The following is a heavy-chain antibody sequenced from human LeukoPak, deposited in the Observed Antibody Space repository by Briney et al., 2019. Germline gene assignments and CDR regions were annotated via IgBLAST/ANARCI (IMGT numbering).Heavy chain of an antibody. V-gene: IGHV3-15*01. CDR2: IKSKTDGGTT. CDR1: GFTFSNAW. Sequence: PGGSLRLSCAASGFTFSNAWMSWVRQAPGKGLEWVGRIKSKTDGGTTDHAAPVKGRFTISRDDSKNTLYLQMNSLKTEDTAVYYCTTDPPPYYDSSGQPPYCYGMDVWGQGTTVTVSS. D-gene: IGHD3-22*01. CDR3: TTDPPPYYDSSGQPPYCYGMDV. J-gene: IGHJ6*02.